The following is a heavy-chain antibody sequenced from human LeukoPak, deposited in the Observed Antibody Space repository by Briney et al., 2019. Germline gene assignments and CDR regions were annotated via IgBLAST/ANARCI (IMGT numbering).Heavy chain of an antibody. J-gene: IGHJ6*03. V-gene: IGHV3-73*01. CDR3: TRRGPYCSSTSCYSYYYYMDV. Sequence: PGGSLRLSCAASGFTFSGSAMHWVRQASGKGLEWVGRIRSKANSYATAYAASVKGRFTISRDDSNNTAYLQMNSLKTEDTAVYYCTRRGPYCSSTSCYSYYYYMDVLGKGTTVTASS. CDR2: IRSKANSYAT. CDR1: GFTFSGSA. D-gene: IGHD2-2*01.